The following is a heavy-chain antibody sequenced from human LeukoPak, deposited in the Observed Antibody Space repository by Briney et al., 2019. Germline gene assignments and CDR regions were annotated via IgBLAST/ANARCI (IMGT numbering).Heavy chain of an antibody. CDR2: ISGYNGNT. J-gene: IGHJ4*02. CDR3: ARDAVAGYFDY. Sequence: ASVKVSCKASGYTFTSYGISWVRQAPGQGLEWMGWISGYNGNTKYAQKLQGRVTMTTDTSTSTAYMELRSLRSDDTAVYYCARDAVAGYFDYWGQGTLVTVSS. CDR1: GYTFTSYG. D-gene: IGHD6-19*01. V-gene: IGHV1-18*01.